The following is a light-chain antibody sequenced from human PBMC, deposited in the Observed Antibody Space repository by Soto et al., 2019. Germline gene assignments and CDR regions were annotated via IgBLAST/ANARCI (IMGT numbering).Light chain of an antibody. CDR1: QGVGRS. V-gene: IGKV1-9*01. CDR3: QQYYKFPRT. Sequence: DIQLTQSPSFLSASVGDRVTITCRASQGVGRSVAWYQQKPGRAPNLVIYGASTLEVGVPARFSGNGSGTEFTLTVTSLQPEDFANYYCQQYYKFPRTFGQGTKVEI. J-gene: IGKJ1*01. CDR2: GAS.